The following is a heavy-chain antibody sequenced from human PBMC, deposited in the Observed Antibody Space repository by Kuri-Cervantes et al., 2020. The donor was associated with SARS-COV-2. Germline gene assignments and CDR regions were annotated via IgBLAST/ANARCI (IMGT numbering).Heavy chain of an antibody. D-gene: IGHD2-2*02. CDR1: GFSLSAHG. CDR3: ANGPGVPAAIRDMDV. Sequence: GGSLRISCAVSGFSLSAHGIHWVRQAPGKGLEWVALISSDDMNKYYADSVKGRFTVSRDNSKNTLYLQMNSLRAEDTAVYYCANGPGVPAAIRDMDVWGQGTTVTVSS. V-gene: IGHV3-33*08. J-gene: IGHJ6*02. CDR2: ISSDDMNK.